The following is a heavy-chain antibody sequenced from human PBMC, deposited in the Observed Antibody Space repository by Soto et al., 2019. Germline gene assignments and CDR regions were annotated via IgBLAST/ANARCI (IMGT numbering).Heavy chain of an antibody. CDR3: AEDYQSYDFWSGLMTHYYYCMDV. J-gene: IGHJ6*02. D-gene: IGHD3-3*01. CDR1: GFTFSSYA. V-gene: IGHV3-23*01. CDR2: ISGSGGST. Sequence: PGGSLRLSCAAAGFTFSSYAMSWVRQAPGKGLEWVSAISGSGGSTYYADSVKGRFTISRDNSKNTLYLQMNSLRAEDTAVYYCAEDYQSYDFWSGLMTHYYYCMDVCGQRPTVPVSS.